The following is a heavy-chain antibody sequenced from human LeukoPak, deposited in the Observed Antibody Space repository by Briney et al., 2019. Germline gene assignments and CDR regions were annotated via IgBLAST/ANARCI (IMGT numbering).Heavy chain of an antibody. CDR2: INHSGST. J-gene: IGHJ4*02. V-gene: IGHV4-34*01. CDR3: ARCIVGATGFLWSFDY. CDR1: GGSFSGYY. D-gene: IGHD1-26*01. Sequence: SETLSLTCAVYGGSFSGYYWSWIRQPPGKGLEWIGEINHSGSTNYNPSLKSRVTISVDTSKNQFSLKLSSVAGADTAVYYCARCIVGATGFLWSFDYWGQGTLVTVSS.